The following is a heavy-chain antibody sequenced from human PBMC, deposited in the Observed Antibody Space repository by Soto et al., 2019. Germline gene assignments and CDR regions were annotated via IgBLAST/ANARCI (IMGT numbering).Heavy chain of an antibody. CDR3: ASYPTSVDVLRFLGWFWDEDY. CDR1: GYTFTSYA. D-gene: IGHD3-3*01. V-gene: IGHV1-3*01. Sequence: ASVKASCKASGYTFTSYAMHCVRPAPGQRLEWMGWINAGNGNTKYSQKFQGRVTITRDTSASTAYMELSSLRSEDTAVYYCASYPTSVDVLRFLGWFWDEDYWGQGTLVTVSS. J-gene: IGHJ4*02. CDR2: INAGNGNT.